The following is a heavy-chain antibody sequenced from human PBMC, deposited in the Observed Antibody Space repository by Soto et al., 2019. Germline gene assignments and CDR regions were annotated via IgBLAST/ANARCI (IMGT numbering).Heavy chain of an antibody. J-gene: IGHJ4*02. CDR2: INPNSGGT. V-gene: IGHV1-2*02. D-gene: IGHD3-16*01. CDR1: GYTFTGYY. Sequence: QVQLVQSGAEVKKPGASVKVSCKASGYTFTGYYMHWVRQAPGQGLEWMGWINPNSGGTNYAQKFQDRVTMTTDTATSTAYMELRSLTSDYTAIYYCSRDRSTGEYWGQGTLVTVSS. CDR3: SRDRSTGEY.